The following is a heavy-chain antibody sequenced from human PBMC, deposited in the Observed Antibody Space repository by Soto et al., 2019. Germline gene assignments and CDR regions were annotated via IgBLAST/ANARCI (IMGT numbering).Heavy chain of an antibody. CDR2: IYWDDDK. CDR1: GFSLSTSGVG. J-gene: IGHJ4*02. V-gene: IGHV2-5*02. D-gene: IGHD6-13*01. Sequence: SGPTLVNPTQTLTLTCTFSGFSLSTSGVGVGWIRQPPGKALEWLALIYWDDDKRYSPSLKSRLTITKDTSKNQVVLTMTNMEPVDTATYYCAHGIWGIAAAGFDYWGQGTLVTVSS. CDR3: AHGIWGIAAAGFDY.